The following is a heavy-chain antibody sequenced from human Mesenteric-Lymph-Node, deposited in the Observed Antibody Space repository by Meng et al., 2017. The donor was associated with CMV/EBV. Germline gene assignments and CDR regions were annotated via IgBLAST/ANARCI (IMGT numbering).Heavy chain of an antibody. Sequence: GARKISCAASGFIFSSYWMTWVRQAPGKGLEWVANINEDGTEKYCVDPVKGRFTISRDNAKNSLYLQVNSLRAEDTAVYYCARGVYAFDIWGQGTMVTVSS. CDR1: GFIFSSYW. V-gene: IGHV3-7*04. J-gene: IGHJ3*02. CDR2: INEDGTEK. D-gene: IGHD6-6*01. CDR3: ARGVYAFDI.